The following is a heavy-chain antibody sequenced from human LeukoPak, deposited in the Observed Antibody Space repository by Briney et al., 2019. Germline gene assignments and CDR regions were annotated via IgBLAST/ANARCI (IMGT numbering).Heavy chain of an antibody. CDR1: GFTFPSYA. Sequence: GGSLSFSCAASGFTFPSYAMSWVRQAPGRGLEWVSVISGSGDSTYYADSVKGRFTISRDNSKNTLYVQMSSLRAEDTATYYCTTGDGSGTNYFYYYGMDVWGQGTRVTVSS. CDR2: ISGSGDST. D-gene: IGHD3-10*01. CDR3: TTGDGSGTNYFYYYGMDV. J-gene: IGHJ6*02. V-gene: IGHV3-23*01.